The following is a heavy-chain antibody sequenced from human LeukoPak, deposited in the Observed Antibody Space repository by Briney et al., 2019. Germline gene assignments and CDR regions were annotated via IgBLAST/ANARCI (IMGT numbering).Heavy chain of an antibody. V-gene: IGHV4-39*07. CDR2: SYYSGST. CDR1: GGSISTSSYY. Sequence: SETLSLTCTVSGGSISTSSYYWGWIRQPPGKGLEWIGNSYYSGSTYYNPSLKSRVTISVDTSKNQFSLKLSSVTAAHTAVYYCARGHIHYYDSSGYCDYWGQGTLVTVSS. CDR3: ARGHIHYYDSSGYCDY. J-gene: IGHJ4*02. D-gene: IGHD3-22*01.